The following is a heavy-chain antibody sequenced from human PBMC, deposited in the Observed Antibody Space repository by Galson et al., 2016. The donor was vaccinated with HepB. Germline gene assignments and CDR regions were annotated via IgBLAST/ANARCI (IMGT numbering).Heavy chain of an antibody. D-gene: IGHD3-22*01. J-gene: IGHJ4*02. CDR1: GFTFDDYV. V-gene: IGHV3-43D*03. CDR2: ISWDGGST. CDR3: VKDKDSSGYISWYFDY. Sequence: SLRLSCAASGFTFDDYVMHWVRQVPGKGLEWVSLISWDGGSTYYADSVKGRFTISRDNSKNSLYLQMNSLRAEDTALYYCVKDKDSSGYISWYFDYWGQGTLVTVSS.